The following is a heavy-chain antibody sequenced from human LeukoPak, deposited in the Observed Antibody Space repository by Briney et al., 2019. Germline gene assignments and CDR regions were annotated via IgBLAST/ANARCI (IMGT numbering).Heavy chain of an antibody. J-gene: IGHJ4*02. D-gene: IGHD2-2*01. CDR3: ASAISIVVLPADIDY. Sequence: PGGSLRLSCAASGFTFSSYGMHWVRQAPGKGLEWVAFIRYDGSNKYYADSVKGRFTISRDNSKNTLYLQMNSLRAEDTAVYYCASAISIVVLPADIDYWGQGTLVTVSS. V-gene: IGHV3-30*02. CDR1: GFTFSSYG. CDR2: IRYDGSNK.